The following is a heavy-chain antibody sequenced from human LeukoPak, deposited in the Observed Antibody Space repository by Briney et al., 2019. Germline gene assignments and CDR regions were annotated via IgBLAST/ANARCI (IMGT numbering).Heavy chain of an antibody. Sequence: PGGSLRLSCAASGFTFSSYGMHWVRRAPGKGLEWVAVTSDDGSNKYYADSVKGRFTISRDNSKNTLYLQMNSLRAEDTAVYYCAKDSSYDSSGYYYIPYYFDYWGQGTLVTVSS. V-gene: IGHV3-30*18. J-gene: IGHJ4*02. D-gene: IGHD3-22*01. CDR3: AKDSSYDSSGYYYIPYYFDY. CDR1: GFTFSSYG. CDR2: TSDDGSNK.